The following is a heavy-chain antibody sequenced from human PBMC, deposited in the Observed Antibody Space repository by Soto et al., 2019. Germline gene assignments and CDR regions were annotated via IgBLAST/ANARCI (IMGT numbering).Heavy chain of an antibody. CDR1: GGSFSPNY. D-gene: IGHD5-18*01. V-gene: IGHV4-59*08. CDR2: IYYGGTT. CDR3: ARHRYSYGVYYFDY. J-gene: IGHJ4*02. Sequence: SETLSLTCTLSGGSFSPNYWAWIRQPPGKGLEWIGYIYYGGTTSYNPSLKSRVTISVDTSKNQFSLKLSSVTAADTAVYYCARHRYSYGVYYFDYWGQGTLVTVSS.